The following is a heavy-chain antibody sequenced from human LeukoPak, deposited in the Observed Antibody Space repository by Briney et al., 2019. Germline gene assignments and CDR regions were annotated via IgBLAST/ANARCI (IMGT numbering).Heavy chain of an antibody. D-gene: IGHD1-26*01. V-gene: IGHV3-74*01. CDR3: AKYGPQDSGSSHFDY. CDR1: GFTFSSYW. J-gene: IGHJ4*02. CDR2: INSDGSST. Sequence: PGGSLRLSCAASGFTFSSYWMHWVRQAPGKGLLWVSRINSDGSSTSYADSVKGRFTISRDNSKNTLFLQMNSLRAEDTAIYYCAKYGPQDSGSSHFDYWGQGALVTVSS.